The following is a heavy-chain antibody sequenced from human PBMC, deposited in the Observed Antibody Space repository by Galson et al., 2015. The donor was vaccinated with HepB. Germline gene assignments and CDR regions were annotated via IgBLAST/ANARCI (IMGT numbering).Heavy chain of an antibody. V-gene: IGHV3-30*02. CDR3: AKDEVGVAGEEY. J-gene: IGHJ4*02. D-gene: IGHD6-19*01. CDR2: IRYDGSNK. CDR1: GFSFRSFG. Sequence: SLRLSCAASGFSFRSFGMHWVRQAPGKGLEWVGFIRYDGSNKYYADSVKGRFTISRDNSKSTLYLHMSSLGSEDTAVYHCAKDEVGVAGEEYWGQGTLVTGSS.